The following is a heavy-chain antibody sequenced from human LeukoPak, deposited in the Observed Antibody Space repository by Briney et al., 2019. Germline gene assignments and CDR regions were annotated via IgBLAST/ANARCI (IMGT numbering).Heavy chain of an antibody. CDR2: INPSTGNP. D-gene: IGHD1-26*01. CDR1: GYTFTTYG. J-gene: IGHJ4*02. Sequence: ASVKVSCKASGYTFTTYGMNWVRQAPGQGLEWMGRINPSTGNPTYAQGFTGRFVFSLDTSVSTAYLQISSLKAEDTATYYCAPSGTYYFNYWGQGTQVTVSS. CDR3: APSGTYYFNY. V-gene: IGHV7-4-1*02.